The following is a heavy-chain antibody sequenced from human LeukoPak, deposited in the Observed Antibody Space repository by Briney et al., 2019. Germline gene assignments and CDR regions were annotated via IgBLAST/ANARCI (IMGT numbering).Heavy chain of an antibody. D-gene: IGHD2-2*01. Sequence: GGSLRLSCAASGFTFSSYSMIWVRQAPGEGLEWVSSISSSSGYIYYADSVKGRFAISRDNAKNSLYLQMNSLRAEDTAVYYCARNIRDIVVVPAAQPDHWGQGTLVTVSS. CDR3: ARNIRDIVVVPAAQPDH. CDR1: GFTFSSYS. V-gene: IGHV3-21*03. J-gene: IGHJ4*02. CDR2: ISSSSGYI.